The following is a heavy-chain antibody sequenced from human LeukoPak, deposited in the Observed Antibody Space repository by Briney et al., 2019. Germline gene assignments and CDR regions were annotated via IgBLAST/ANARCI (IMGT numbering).Heavy chain of an antibody. CDR1: GYSFTAYA. CDR3: ARHPMLYSGSFYNWFDP. Sequence: ASVKVSCKASGYSFTAYAINWVRQAPGQGREWMGWISVYSGDTNYAQKLQGRVTMTTDTSTSPDYMELGTLRSDDTAVYYCARHPMLYSGSFYNWFDPWGQGTLVTVSS. CDR2: ISVYSGDT. J-gene: IGHJ5*02. V-gene: IGHV1-18*01. D-gene: IGHD1-26*01.